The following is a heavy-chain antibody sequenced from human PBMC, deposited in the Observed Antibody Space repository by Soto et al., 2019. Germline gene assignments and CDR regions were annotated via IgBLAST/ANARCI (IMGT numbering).Heavy chain of an antibody. CDR1: GYTFTGYY. D-gene: IGHD3-22*01. CDR2: INPNSGGT. J-gene: IGHJ4*02. V-gene: IGHV1-2*04. CDR3: ARSPPSYYYDSSGYAPYDY. Sequence: ASVKVSCKASGYTFTGYYMHWVRHAPGQGLEWMGWINPNSGGTNYAQKFQGWVTMTRDTSISTAYMELSRLRSDDTAVYYCARSPPSYYYDSSGYAPYDYWGQGTLVTVSS.